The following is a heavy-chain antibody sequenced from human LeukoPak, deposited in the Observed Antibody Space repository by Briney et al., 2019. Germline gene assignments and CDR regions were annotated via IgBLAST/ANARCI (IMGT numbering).Heavy chain of an antibody. V-gene: IGHV3-33*03. D-gene: IGHD2-2*01. CDR3: VVILVPGGVWHFDL. J-gene: IGHJ2*01. Sequence: PGGSLRLSCAASGFTVSSNYMSWVRQAPGKGLEWVAIIYSGGGNTKYYAESLKDRFTISRDDSKDTVYLQMNSLRVEDTAVYYCVVILVPGGVWHFDLWGRGTLVTVSS. CDR2: IYSGGGNTK. CDR1: GFTVSSNY.